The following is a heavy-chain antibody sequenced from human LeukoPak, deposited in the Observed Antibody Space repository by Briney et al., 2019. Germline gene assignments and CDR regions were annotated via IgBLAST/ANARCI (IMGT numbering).Heavy chain of an antibody. V-gene: IGHV6-1*01. D-gene: IGHD1-1*01. J-gene: IGHJ4*02. CDR2: TYYSSKSYK. Sequence: SQTLSLTCSISGDRVSSSSGAWSWISQSPSRGLEWLGRTYYSSKSYKDYAVTVKIPLTINADTYKNHVSLHLDSVTHEDTSVYSCARGVRGTTASFDSWGQGTLVTVSS. CDR3: ARGVRGTTASFDS. CDR1: GDRVSSSSGA.